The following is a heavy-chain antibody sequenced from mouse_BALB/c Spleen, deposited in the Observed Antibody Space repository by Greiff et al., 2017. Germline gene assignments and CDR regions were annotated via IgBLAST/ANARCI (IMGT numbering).Heavy chain of an antibody. CDR1: GYAFSSYW. Sequence: QVQLQQSGAELVRPGSSVKISCKASGYAFSSYWMNWVKQRPGQGLEWIGQIYPGDGDTNYNGKFKGKATLTADKSSSTAYMQLSSLTSEDSAVYFCARSGYYGPAYWGQGTLVTVSA. CDR3: ARSGYYGPAY. V-gene: IGHV1-80*01. J-gene: IGHJ3*01. CDR2: IYPGDGDT. D-gene: IGHD1-2*01.